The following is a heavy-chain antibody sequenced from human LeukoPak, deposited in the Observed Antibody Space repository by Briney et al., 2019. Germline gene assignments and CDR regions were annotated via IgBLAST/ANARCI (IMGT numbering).Heavy chain of an antibody. D-gene: IGHD1-26*01. CDR1: GGSIGSYY. Sequence: SETLSLTCTVSGGSIGSYYWSWLRQPPGKGLEWIGYIYYSGSTNYNPSLKSRVTISVDTSKNQFSLKLSSVTAADTAVYYCARGGATGDAFDIWGQGTMVTVSS. CDR3: ARGGATGDAFDI. CDR2: IYYSGST. V-gene: IGHV4-59*01. J-gene: IGHJ3*02.